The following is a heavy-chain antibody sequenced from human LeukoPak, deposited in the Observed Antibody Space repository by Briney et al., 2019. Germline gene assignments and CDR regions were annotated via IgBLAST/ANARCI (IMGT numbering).Heavy chain of an antibody. V-gene: IGHV4-59*01. D-gene: IGHD3-22*01. J-gene: IGHJ3*02. CDR3: AKLLRVTMIVDDAFDI. Sequence: SETLSLTCTVSGGSISSYYWSWIRQPPGKGLEWIGYIYYSGSTNYNPSLKSRVTISVDTSKNQFSLKLSSVTAANTAVYYCAKLLRVTMIVDDAFDIWGQGTMVTVSS. CDR2: IYYSGST. CDR1: GGSISSYY.